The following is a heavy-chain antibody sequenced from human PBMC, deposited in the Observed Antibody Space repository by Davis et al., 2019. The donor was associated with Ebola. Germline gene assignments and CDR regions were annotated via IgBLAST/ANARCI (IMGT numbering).Heavy chain of an antibody. Sequence: AASVKVSCKASGYTFTSYDINWVRQATGQGLEWMGWMNPNSGNTGYAQKFQGRVTMTRNTSISTAYMELSSLRSEDTAVYYCARGPTGYVPYYFDYWGQGTLVTASS. CDR3: ARGPTGYVPYYFDY. J-gene: IGHJ4*02. D-gene: IGHD3-9*01. V-gene: IGHV1-8*01. CDR2: MNPNSGNT. CDR1: GYTFTSYD.